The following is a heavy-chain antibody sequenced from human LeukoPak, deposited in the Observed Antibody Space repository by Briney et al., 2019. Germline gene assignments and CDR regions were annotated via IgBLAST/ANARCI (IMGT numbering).Heavy chain of an antibody. CDR2: IYYSGST. V-gene: IGHV4-59*12. J-gene: IGHJ6*03. CDR1: GGSISSYY. D-gene: IGHD2/OR15-2a*01. Sequence: PSETLSLTCTVSGGSISSYYWSWIRQPPGKGLEWIGYIYYSGSTNYNPSLKSRVTISVDTSKNQFSLKLSSVTAADTAVYYCARRRIYYYMDVWGKGTTVTVSS. CDR3: ARRRIYYYMDV.